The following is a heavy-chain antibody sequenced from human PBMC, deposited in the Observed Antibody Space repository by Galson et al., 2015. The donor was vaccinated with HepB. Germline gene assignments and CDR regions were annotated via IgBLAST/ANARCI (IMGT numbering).Heavy chain of an antibody. D-gene: IGHD3-10*01. CDR2: INHSGST. Sequence: SETLSLTCAVYGGSFSGYYWSWIRQPPGKGLEWIGEINHSGSTNYNPSLKSRVTISVDTSKNQFSLKLSSVTAADTAVYYCARGGGRQYYYGSGSSSRPLDYWGQGTLVTVSS. V-gene: IGHV4-34*01. J-gene: IGHJ4*02. CDR3: ARGGGRQYYYGSGSSSRPLDY. CDR1: GGSFSGYY.